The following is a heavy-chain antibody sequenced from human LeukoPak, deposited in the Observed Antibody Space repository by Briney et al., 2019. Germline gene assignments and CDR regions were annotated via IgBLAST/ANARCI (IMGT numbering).Heavy chain of an antibody. J-gene: IGHJ4*02. CDR2: IYSGGSA. D-gene: IGHD3-22*01. CDR3: ARDYYDSSGAGSL. V-gene: IGHV3-66*02. Sequence: GGSLRLSCAASGFTLSSNYMSWVRQAPGKGLEWVSVIYSGGSAYYADTVKGRFTISRYNSKNTLYLQMNSLRAGDTAVYYCARDYYDSSGAGSLWGQGTLVTVSS. CDR1: GFTLSSNY.